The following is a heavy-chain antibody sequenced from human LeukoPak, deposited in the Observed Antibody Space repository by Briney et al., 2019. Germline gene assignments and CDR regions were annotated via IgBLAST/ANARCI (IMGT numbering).Heavy chain of an antibody. CDR3: ATIAAAGSY. Sequence: GGXLRLSCAASGFTFSDYYMSWIRQAPGKGLEWVSYISSSGSTKYYADSVKGRFTISRDNDKNSLYLQMNSLRAEATAVYYCATIAAAGSYWGQGTLVTVSS. CDR1: GFTFSDYY. V-gene: IGHV3-11*04. CDR2: ISSSGSTK. J-gene: IGHJ4*02. D-gene: IGHD6-13*01.